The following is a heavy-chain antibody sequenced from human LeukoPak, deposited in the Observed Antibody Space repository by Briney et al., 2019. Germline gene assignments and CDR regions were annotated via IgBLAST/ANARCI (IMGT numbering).Heavy chain of an antibody. V-gene: IGHV1-69*05. CDR3: ARSEAARRTIYYYYYMDF. J-gene: IGHJ6*03. D-gene: IGHD6-6*01. CDR2: IFPIFGTA. CDR1: RGTFITYA. Sequence: AVTVSYLASRGTFITYALSWVRQAPGQGLEWMGGIFPIFGTANYGQKFQGRVTIPTDESTSTAYMELSSLRSEDTAVYYCARSEAARRTIYYYYYMDFWGKGTTVTVSS.